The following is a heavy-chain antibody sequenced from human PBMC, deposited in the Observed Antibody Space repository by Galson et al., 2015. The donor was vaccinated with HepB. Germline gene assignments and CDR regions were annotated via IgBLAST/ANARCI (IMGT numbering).Heavy chain of an antibody. J-gene: IGHJ4*02. CDR3: AKEGGYSYGSFDY. Sequence: SLRLSCAASGFTFSSYGMHWVRQAPGKGLEWVAFIRYDGSNKYYADSVKGRFTISRDNSKNTLYLQMNSLRAEDTAVYYCAKEGGYSYGSFDYWGQGTLVTVSS. CDR2: IRYDGSNK. V-gene: IGHV3-30*02. D-gene: IGHD5-18*01. CDR1: GFTFSSYG.